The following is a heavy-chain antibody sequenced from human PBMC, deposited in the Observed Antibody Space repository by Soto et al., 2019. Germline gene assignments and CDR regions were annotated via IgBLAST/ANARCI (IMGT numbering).Heavy chain of an antibody. D-gene: IGHD6-19*01. CDR2: IYWDADK. V-gene: IGHV2-5*02. J-gene: IGHJ5*02. CDR1: GFSLSTSGVG. CDR3: AHRRGSGSTNWFDP. Sequence: QITLKESGPPLVKPTQTLTLTCTFSGFSLSTSGVGVGWIRQPPGKALEWLALIYWDADKRYSPSLKSRLTITKDTSKNQVVLTMTNMDPVDTATYYCAHRRGSGSTNWFDPWGQGTLVTVSS.